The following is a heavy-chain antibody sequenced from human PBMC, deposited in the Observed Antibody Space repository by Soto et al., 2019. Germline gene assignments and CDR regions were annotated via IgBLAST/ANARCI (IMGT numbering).Heavy chain of an antibody. CDR2: ISYDGSNK. D-gene: IGHD6-13*01. J-gene: IGHJ3*02. CDR1: GFTFSSYG. CDR3: AKVGGSSWYGAFDI. Sequence: QVQLVESGGGVVQPGRSLRLSCAASGFTFSSYGMHWVRQAPGKGLEWVAVISYDGSNKYYADSVKGRFTISRDNSKNTLYLQMNSLRAEDTAVYYCAKVGGSSWYGAFDIWGQGTMVAVSS. V-gene: IGHV3-30*18.